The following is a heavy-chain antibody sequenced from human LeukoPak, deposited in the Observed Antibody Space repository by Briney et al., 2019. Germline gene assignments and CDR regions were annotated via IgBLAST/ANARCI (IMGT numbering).Heavy chain of an antibody. V-gene: IGHV3-7*04. D-gene: IGHD4-11*01. CDR2: IKQDGSEK. J-gene: IGHJ4*02. CDR1: GFTFSSYW. CDR3: AKDAQRGFDYSNSLEY. Sequence: PGGSLRLSCAASGFTFSSYWMSWVRQAPGKGLEWVANIKQDGSEKYYVDSVKGRFTISRDNSKNTVYLQMNSLRAEDTAVYFCAKDAQRGFDYSNSLEYWGQGTLVTVSS.